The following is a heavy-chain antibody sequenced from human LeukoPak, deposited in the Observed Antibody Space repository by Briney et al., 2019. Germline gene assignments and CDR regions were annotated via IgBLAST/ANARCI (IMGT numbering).Heavy chain of an antibody. CDR3: ASSLLTGPSWGFPVGY. Sequence: SGGSLRLSCAASGFTFSSYAMYWVCQAPGKGLEWVAVISYDGSKKYYADSVKSRFTISRDNAKNSLYLQMNSLRAEDTAVYYCASSLLTGPSWGFPVGYWGQGTLVTVSS. CDR2: ISYDGSKK. V-gene: IGHV3-30-3*01. D-gene: IGHD3-9*01. CDR1: GFTFSSYA. J-gene: IGHJ4*02.